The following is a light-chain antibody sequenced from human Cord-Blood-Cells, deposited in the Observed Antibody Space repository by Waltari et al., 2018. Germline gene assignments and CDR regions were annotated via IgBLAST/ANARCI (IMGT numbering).Light chain of an antibody. CDR3: CSYAGSDTLV. Sequence: QSALTQPRSVSGSPGQSVTISCTGTSSDVGGYNYVSWYQQHPGKAPKLVMYDVSKRPSGFPCRFAGSTSGNAASLTISGLQAEDEADYYCCSYAGSDTLVFGGGTKLTVL. CDR2: DVS. J-gene: IGLJ3*02. V-gene: IGLV2-11*01. CDR1: SSDVGGYNY.